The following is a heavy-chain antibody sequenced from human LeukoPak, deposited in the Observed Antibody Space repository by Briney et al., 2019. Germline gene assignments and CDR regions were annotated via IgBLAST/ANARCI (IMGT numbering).Heavy chain of an antibody. J-gene: IGHJ4*02. CDR1: GFTFSSYW. CDR3: AKAGLHLFDY. V-gene: IGHV3-7*03. Sequence: GGSLRLSCAASGFTFSSYWMSWVRQAPGKGLEWVANIKQDGSEKYYVDSVKGRFTISRDNSKNTLYLQMNSLRAEDTAVYYCAKAGLHLFDYWGQGTLVTVSS. CDR2: IKQDGSEK. D-gene: IGHD4-11*01.